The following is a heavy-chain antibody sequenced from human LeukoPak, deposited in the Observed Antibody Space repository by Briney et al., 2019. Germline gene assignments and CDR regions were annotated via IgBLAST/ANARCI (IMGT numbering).Heavy chain of an antibody. CDR3: ARGQYYDFWKY. D-gene: IGHD3-3*01. CDR1: GYTFTSYG. CDR2: VNPNSGAT. J-gene: IGHJ4*02. V-gene: IGHV1-2*02. Sequence: ASVKVSCKASGYTFTSYGISWVRQAPGQGLEWMGWVNPNSGATKYAQKFQGRVTLTRDTSISTFYMEVSRLRSDDTAVYYCARGQYYDFWKYWGQGTLVTVSS.